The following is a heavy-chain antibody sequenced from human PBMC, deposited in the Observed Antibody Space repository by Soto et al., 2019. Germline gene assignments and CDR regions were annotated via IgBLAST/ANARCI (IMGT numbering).Heavy chain of an antibody. CDR2: IYYSGST. V-gene: IGHV4-31*02. D-gene: IGHD3-10*01. J-gene: IGHJ6*02. Sequence: SWVRQHPGKGLEWIGYIYYSGSTYYNPSLKSRVTISVDTSKNQFSLKLSSVTAADTAVYYCARESFVVRYYGMDVWGQGTTVTVSS. CDR3: ARESFVVRYYGMDV.